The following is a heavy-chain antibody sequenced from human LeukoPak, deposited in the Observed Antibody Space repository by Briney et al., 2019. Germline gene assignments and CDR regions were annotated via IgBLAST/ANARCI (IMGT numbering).Heavy chain of an antibody. CDR1: GYTLSGYG. D-gene: IGHD2-8*01. V-gene: IGHV1-18*01. J-gene: IGHJ4*02. CDR3: ARDCSNGVCFPRDY. Sequence: SVKVSCKASGYTLSGYGISWVRQAPGQGLEWVGWITTYNGNRKYSEKFQGRVTMTTDTSTSTYYMEMRSLRSDDTAIYYCARDCSNGVCFPRDYWGQGTLVTVST. CDR2: ITTYNGNR.